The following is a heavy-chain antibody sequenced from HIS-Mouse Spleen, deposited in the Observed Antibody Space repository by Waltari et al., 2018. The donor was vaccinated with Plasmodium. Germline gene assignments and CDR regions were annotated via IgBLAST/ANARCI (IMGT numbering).Heavy chain of an antibody. Sequence: QVQLVESGGGVVQPGRSLRLSCAASGFTFSSYGMHWVRRAPGKGLEWVAVISYAGSNNYYADSGKGRFTISRDNSKNTLYLQMNSLRAEDTAVYYCAKDRRSSSWYVDYWGQGTLVTVSS. CDR1: GFTFSSYG. J-gene: IGHJ4*02. V-gene: IGHV3-30*18. CDR3: AKDRRSSSWYVDY. CDR2: ISYAGSNN. D-gene: IGHD6-13*01.